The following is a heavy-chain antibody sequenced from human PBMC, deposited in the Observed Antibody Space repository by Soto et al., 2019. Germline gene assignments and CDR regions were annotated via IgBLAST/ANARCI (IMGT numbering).Heavy chain of an antibody. CDR3: AIRVWGQQLVNFDP. D-gene: IGHD6-13*01. CDR2: INAGNGNT. CDR1: GYTFTSYA. J-gene: IGHJ5*02. V-gene: IGHV1-3*01. Sequence: GASVKVSCKASGYTFTSYAMHWVRQAPGQRLEWMGWINAGNGNTKYSQKFQGRVAITRNTSISTAYMELSSLRSEDTAVYYCAIRVWGQQLVNFDPWGQGTLVTVSS.